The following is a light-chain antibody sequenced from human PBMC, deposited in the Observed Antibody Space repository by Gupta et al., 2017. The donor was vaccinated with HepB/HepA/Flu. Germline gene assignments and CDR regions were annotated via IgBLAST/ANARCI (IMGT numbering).Light chain of an antibody. J-gene: IGLJ3*02. V-gene: IGLV4-60*03. Sequence: GSSVKLTCTLSSGHSSYIIAWHQQQPGKAPRYLMKLEGSGSYNKGSGVPDRFSGSSSGADRYLTISNLQSEDEADYCCETWDSNTQVFGGGTKLTVL. CDR1: SGHSSYI. CDR2: LEGSGSY. CDR3: ETWDSNTQV.